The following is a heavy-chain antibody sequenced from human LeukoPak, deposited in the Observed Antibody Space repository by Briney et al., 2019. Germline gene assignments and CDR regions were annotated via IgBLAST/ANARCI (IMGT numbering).Heavy chain of an antibody. D-gene: IGHD2-15*01. CDR2: IYPGDSDT. CDR3: ARTAATTYSFDY. CDR1: GYXFTNYW. Sequence: GESLKISCNGSGYXFTNYWICWVRQMPGKGLEWMGLIYPGDSDTRYSPSFQGQVTLSADKSISTAYLQWSSLKASDTAMYYCARTAATTYSFDYWGQGTLVTVFS. J-gene: IGHJ4*02. V-gene: IGHV5-51*01.